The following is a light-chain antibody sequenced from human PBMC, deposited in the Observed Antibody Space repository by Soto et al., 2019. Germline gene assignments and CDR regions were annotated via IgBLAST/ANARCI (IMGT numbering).Light chain of an antibody. Sequence: EIVLTQSPGTLSSSPGERATLSCRASQSVSSNLAWYQQKPGQAPSLLIYGASSRATGIPDRFSGSGSGTDFTLTISRLEPEDFAVYYCQQYGSSLWTFGQGTKVDIK. V-gene: IGKV3-20*01. CDR1: QSVSSN. CDR3: QQYGSSLWT. CDR2: GAS. J-gene: IGKJ1*01.